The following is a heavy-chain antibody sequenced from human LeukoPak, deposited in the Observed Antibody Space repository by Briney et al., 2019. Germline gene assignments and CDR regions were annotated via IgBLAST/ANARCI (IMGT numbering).Heavy chain of an antibody. J-gene: IGHJ4*02. Sequence: HPGGSLRLSCAASGFTFSSYAMHWVRQAPGKGPEWVAVISYDGSNKYYADSVKGRFTISRDNSKTTLYLQMNSLRAEDTAVYYCARAIAVAGTAADLHDYWGQGTLVTVSS. CDR3: ARAIAVAGTAADLHDY. D-gene: IGHD6-19*01. CDR1: GFTFSSYA. CDR2: ISYDGSNK. V-gene: IGHV3-30-3*01.